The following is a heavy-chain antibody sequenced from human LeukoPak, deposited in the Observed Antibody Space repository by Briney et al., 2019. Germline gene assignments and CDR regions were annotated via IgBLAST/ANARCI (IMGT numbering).Heavy chain of an antibody. D-gene: IGHD3-22*01. V-gene: IGHV3-53*01. CDR1: GFTVSSNY. J-gene: IGHJ3*02. CDR3: AKEDYYDSSGYPDAFDI. CDR2: IYSGGST. Sequence: GGSLRLSCAASGFTVSSNYMSWVRQAPGKGLEWVSVIYSGGSTYYADSVKGRFTISRDNSKNTLYLQMNSLRAEDTAVYYCAKEDYYDSSGYPDAFDIWGQGTMVTVSS.